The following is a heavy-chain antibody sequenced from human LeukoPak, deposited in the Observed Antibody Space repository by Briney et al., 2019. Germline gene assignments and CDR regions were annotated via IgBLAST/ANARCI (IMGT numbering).Heavy chain of an antibody. Sequence: PGGSLRLSCAASAFTFSNYTMHWVRQAPGKGLEWVAVISYDGSNKYYADSVKGRFTISRDNSKNTLYLQMNSLRGEDTAVYYCARIPRTWQRFPYFDYWGQGTLVTVSS. D-gene: IGHD5-12*01. V-gene: IGHV3-30-3*01. CDR3: ARIPRTWQRFPYFDY. CDR1: AFTFSNYT. CDR2: ISYDGSNK. J-gene: IGHJ4*02.